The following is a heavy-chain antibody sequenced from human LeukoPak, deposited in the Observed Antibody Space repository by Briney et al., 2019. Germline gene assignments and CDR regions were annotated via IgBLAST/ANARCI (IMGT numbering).Heavy chain of an antibody. CDR2: IYNSGTT. CDR1: GGSVNSDSYD. CDR3: AREGGFYRPLDY. V-gene: IGHV4-61*01. J-gene: IGHJ4*02. D-gene: IGHD3-3*01. Sequence: SETLSLTCTVSGGSVNSDSYDWTWIRQPPGKGLEWIGYIYNSGTTNFNPSLKSRVTISVDTSKNQFSLNLRFVTAADTAVYYCAREGGFYRPLDYSGQGTLVTVSS.